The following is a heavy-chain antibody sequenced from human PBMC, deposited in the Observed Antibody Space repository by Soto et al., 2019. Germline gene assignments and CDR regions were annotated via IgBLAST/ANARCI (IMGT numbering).Heavy chain of an antibody. D-gene: IGHD3-3*01. J-gene: IGHJ6*02. V-gene: IGHV1-69*13. CDR2: IIPIFGTA. Sequence: GASVKVSCKASGGTFSSYAISWVRQAPGQGLEWMGGIIPIFGTANYAQKFQGRVTITADGSTSTAYMELSSLRSEDTAVYYCVRDTIHYYYGMDVWGLGTTVTVSS. CDR1: GGTFSSYA. CDR3: VRDTIHYYYGMDV.